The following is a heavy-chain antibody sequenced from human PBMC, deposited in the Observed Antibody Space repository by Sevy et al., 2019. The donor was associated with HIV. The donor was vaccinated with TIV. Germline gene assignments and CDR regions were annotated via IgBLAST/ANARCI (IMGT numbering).Heavy chain of an antibody. CDR2: IYTSGST. CDR3: AREASEAVAGLDKDAFDI. J-gene: IGHJ3*02. CDR1: GGSISSGSYY. V-gene: IGHV4-61*02. Sequence: SETLSLTCTVSGGSISSGSYYWSWIRQLAGKGLEWIGRIYTSGSTNYNPSLKSRVTISVDTSKNQFSLKLSSVTAADTAVYYCAREASEAVAGLDKDAFDIWGQGTMVTVSS. D-gene: IGHD6-19*01.